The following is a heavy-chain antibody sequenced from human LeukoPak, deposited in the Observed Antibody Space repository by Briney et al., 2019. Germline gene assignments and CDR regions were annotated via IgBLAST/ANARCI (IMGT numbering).Heavy chain of an antibody. CDR2: IIPIFGTA. CDR1: GGTFISYA. D-gene: IGHD6-13*01. V-gene: IGHV1-69*05. Sequence: ASVKVSCKASGGTFISYAISWVRQAPGQGLEWMGRIIPIFGTANYAQKFQGRVTITTDESTSTAYMELSSLRSEDTAVYYCARDQQLVPGYFDLWGRGTLVTVSS. J-gene: IGHJ2*01. CDR3: ARDQQLVPGYFDL.